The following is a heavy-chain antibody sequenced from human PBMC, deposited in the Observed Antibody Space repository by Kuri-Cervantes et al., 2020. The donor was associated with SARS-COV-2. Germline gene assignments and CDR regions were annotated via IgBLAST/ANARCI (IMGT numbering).Heavy chain of an antibody. CDR3: VRSRATVTTFDY. CDR1: GGSISSYY. D-gene: IGHD4-17*01. CDR2: IYHSGST. Sequence: GSLRLSCTISGGSISSYYWSWIRQPPGKGLEWIGYIYHSGSTKYNPPLKSRVTLSVDTSKNQFSLNLSSMTAADTAVYYCVRSRATVTTFDYWGQGTLVTVSS. J-gene: IGHJ4*02. V-gene: IGHV4-59*01.